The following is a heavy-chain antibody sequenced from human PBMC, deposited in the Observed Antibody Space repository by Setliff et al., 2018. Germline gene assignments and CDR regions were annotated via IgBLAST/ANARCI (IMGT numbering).Heavy chain of an antibody. D-gene: IGHD1-26*01. CDR3: ARRGSGFLDY. J-gene: IGHJ4*02. Sequence: ASVKVSCKASGYTFRNYAFAWVRQAPGQGLEWVGWISVYNGDTNYAQKFQGRVTLTTDTSTSTAYMELRSLRSDDTAVYYCARRGSGFLDYWGQGTLVTVSS. V-gene: IGHV1-18*01. CDR2: ISVYNGDT. CDR1: GYTFRNYA.